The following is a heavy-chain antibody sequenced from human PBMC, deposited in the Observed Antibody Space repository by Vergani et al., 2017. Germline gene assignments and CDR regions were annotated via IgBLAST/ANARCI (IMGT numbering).Heavy chain of an antibody. CDR2: IKNTGDST. V-gene: IGHV3-23*01. CDR1: GFPFSSHA. CDR3: GGGSDNYN. J-gene: IGHJ4*02. Sequence: EVQWLQPEGAVVQPGGSLRLSCVASGFPFSSHAMSWVRQGHGQGLEWVSIIKNTGDSTHYADSVKGRFTISRDNSKNTLYLQMNSLRVEDTAVYYCGGGSDNYNWGQGTLVTVSS. D-gene: IGHD5-24*01.